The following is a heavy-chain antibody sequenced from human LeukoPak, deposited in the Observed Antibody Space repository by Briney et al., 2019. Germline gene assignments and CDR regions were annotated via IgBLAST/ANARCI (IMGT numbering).Heavy chain of an antibody. CDR1: GFTFSSYA. CDR3: ARGIPRPVYYFDY. CDR2: ISSNGGST. D-gene: IGHD1-14*01. J-gene: IGHJ4*02. V-gene: IGHV3-64*01. Sequence: QPGGSLTLSCAVSGFTFSSYAMHWVRQAPGKGLEYVSAISSNGGSTYDANSVKGRFTISRDISKNTLFLQMGSLSAEDMAVYYCARGIPRPVYYFDYWGQGTLVTVSS.